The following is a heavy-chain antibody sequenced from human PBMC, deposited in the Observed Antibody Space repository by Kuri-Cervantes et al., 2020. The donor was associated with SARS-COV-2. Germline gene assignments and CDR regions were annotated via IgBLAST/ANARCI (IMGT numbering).Heavy chain of an antibody. CDR1: GFTFNSYN. V-gene: IGHV3-30*03. D-gene: IGHD3-22*01. CDR3: ATSITMIVVSGGSHI. CDR2: ISYDGSNK. Sequence: GGSLRLSCTASGFTFNSYNMKWVRQAPGKGLEWVAVISYDGSNKYYADSVKGRFTISRDNSKNTLYLQMNSLRAEDTAVYYCATSITMIVVSGGSHIWGQGTMVTVSS. J-gene: IGHJ3*02.